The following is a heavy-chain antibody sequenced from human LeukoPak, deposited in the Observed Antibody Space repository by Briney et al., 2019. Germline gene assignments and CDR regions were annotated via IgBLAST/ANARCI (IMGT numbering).Heavy chain of an antibody. Sequence: SQTLSLTCALSGDTVSSDSAAWDWGRQSPWRGREWLVRTYFSSKWYNDYAASVKGRIIINADTSKNHFSLQLNSVPPEDTAVYFCARNGIGTTYDAFDIWGQGTMVTVSS. V-gene: IGHV6-1*01. CDR2: TYFSSKWYN. CDR1: GDTVSSDSAA. CDR3: ARNGIGTTYDAFDI. J-gene: IGHJ3*02. D-gene: IGHD1-1*01.